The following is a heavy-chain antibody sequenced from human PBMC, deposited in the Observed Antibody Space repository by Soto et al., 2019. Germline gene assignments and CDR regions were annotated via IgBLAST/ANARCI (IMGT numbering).Heavy chain of an antibody. V-gene: IGHV3-21*06. Sequence: EVQLVESGGGLVKPGGSLRLSCAASGFPFSSYSMSWVRQAPGKGLEWVSSINSSGFDIYYADSVKGRFSISRDNAKNSMYLHWNRLRGEDTAVYVGKRRTGTTYDPGGKGTLGTVSP. J-gene: IGHJ5*02. CDR1: GFPFSSYS. CDR2: INSSGFDI. CDR3: KRRTGTTYDP. D-gene: IGHD1-1*01.